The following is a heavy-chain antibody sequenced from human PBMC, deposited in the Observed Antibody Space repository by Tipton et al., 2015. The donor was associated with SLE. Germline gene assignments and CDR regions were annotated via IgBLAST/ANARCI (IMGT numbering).Heavy chain of an antibody. J-gene: IGHJ4*02. D-gene: IGHD4-17*01. Sequence: TLSLTCTVSGGSISSGGYYWSWIRQHPGKGLEWIGYIYYSGSTYYNPSLKSRVTISVDTSKNQFSLKLSSVTAADTAVYYYAREGEVTTSPYYFDYWGQGTLVTVSS. V-gene: IGHV4-31*03. CDR2: IYYSGST. CDR1: GGSISSGGYY. CDR3: AREGEVTTSPYYFDY.